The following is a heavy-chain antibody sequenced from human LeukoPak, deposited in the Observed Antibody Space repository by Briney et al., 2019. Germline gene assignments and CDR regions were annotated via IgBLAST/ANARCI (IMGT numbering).Heavy chain of an antibody. CDR3: AKDEGGDLAANFDY. J-gene: IGHJ4*02. Sequence: GRSLRLSCAASGFTFDDYAMHWVRHAPGKGLEWVSGISWNSGSIGYADSVKGRFTISRDNAKNSLYLQMNSLRAEDTALYYCAKDEGGDLAANFDYWGQGTLVTVSS. D-gene: IGHD3-16*01. CDR1: GFTFDDYA. V-gene: IGHV3-9*01. CDR2: ISWNSGSI.